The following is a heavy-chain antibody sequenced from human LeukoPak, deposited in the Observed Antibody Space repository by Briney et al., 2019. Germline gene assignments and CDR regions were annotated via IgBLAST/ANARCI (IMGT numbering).Heavy chain of an antibody. Sequence: PSETLSLTCAVSGGSISSSNWWSWVRQPPGKGLEWIGEIYHSGSTNYNPSLKSRVTISVDKSKNQFSLKLSSVTAADTAVYYCARDAVPGDYYYDSSGLYYYYYYGMDVWGQGTTVTVSS. CDR1: GGSISSSNW. CDR2: IYHSGST. CDR3: ARDAVPGDYYYDSSGLYYYYYYGMDV. V-gene: IGHV4-4*02. D-gene: IGHD3-22*01. J-gene: IGHJ6*02.